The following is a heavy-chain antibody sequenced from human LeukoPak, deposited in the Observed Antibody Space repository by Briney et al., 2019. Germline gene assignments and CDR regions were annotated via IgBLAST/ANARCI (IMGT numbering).Heavy chain of an antibody. Sequence: GGSLRLSCAASGFTFSSYGMHWVRQAPGKGLEWVAVISYDGSNKYYADSVKGRFTISRDNSKNTLYLQMNSLRAEDTAVYYCAKGVGATAIFDYWGQGTLVTVSS. D-gene: IGHD1-26*01. CDR3: AKGVGATAIFDY. V-gene: IGHV3-30*18. CDR2: ISYDGSNK. CDR1: GFTFSSYG. J-gene: IGHJ4*02.